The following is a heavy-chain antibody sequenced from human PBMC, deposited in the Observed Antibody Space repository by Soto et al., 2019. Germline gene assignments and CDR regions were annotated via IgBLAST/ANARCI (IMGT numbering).Heavy chain of an antibody. Sequence: EVQLVESGGGLVQPGGSLRLSCAASGFAFSSYWMHWVRQAPGKGVVWVSRIKTDGSSTSYADSVKGRFTISRDNAKNTLYLQMHSLILEDTAVDYRITLVVPGVPLSYWGQGTLVTVSS. CDR1: GFAFSSYW. J-gene: IGHJ1*01. D-gene: IGHD2-2*01. CDR2: IKTDGSST. V-gene: IGHV3-74*01. CDR3: ITLVVPGVPLSY.